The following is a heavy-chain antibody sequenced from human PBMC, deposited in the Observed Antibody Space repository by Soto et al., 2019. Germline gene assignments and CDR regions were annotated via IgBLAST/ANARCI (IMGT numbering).Heavy chain of an antibody. V-gene: IGHV1-69*12. CDR1: GGTFNSYA. Sequence: QVQLVQSGAEVKKPESSVRVSCKASGGTFNSYAITWVRQAPGQGLEWMGGTIPMFGTTNYAEKFQGRVTIIADEATMTAYRGRSGLRSEDSGVYYCARCGVVYHTIGDYLGLGGMDAWGQGSTVIVCS. CDR3: ARCGVVYHTIGDYLGLGGMDA. D-gene: IGHD2-21*01. J-gene: IGHJ6*02. CDR2: TIPMFGTT.